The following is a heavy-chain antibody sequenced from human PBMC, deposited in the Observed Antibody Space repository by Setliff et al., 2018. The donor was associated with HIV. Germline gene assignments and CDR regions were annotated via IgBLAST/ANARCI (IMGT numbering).Heavy chain of an antibody. Sequence: ASVKVSCKVSGYTLTELSMHWVRQAPGKGLEWMGGFDPEDGETNYAQNVQGRVTVTMDTSTSTAYMELRSLKSDDTAVYYCARGKTWLRFLDYWGQGTLVTVSS. CDR1: GYTLTELS. CDR2: FDPEDGET. D-gene: IGHD5-12*01. V-gene: IGHV1-24*01. J-gene: IGHJ4*02. CDR3: ARGKTWLRFLDY.